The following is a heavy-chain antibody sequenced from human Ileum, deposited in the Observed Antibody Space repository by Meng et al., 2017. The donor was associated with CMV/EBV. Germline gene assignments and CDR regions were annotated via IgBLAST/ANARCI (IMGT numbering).Heavy chain of an antibody. V-gene: IGHV3-74*01. Sequence: TFSTYWMRWVRQAPGKGLVCVSRIDSDGSSTIYADSVKGRFTISRDNAKNTLYLQMNSLRVEDTAVYYCARANYCSGTSCYASGFDPWGRGTLVTVSS. CDR2: IDSDGSST. J-gene: IGHJ5*02. CDR1: TFSTYW. CDR3: ARANYCSGTSCYASGFDP. D-gene: IGHD2-2*01.